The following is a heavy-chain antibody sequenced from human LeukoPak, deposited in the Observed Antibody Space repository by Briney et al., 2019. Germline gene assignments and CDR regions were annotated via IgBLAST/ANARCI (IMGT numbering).Heavy chain of an antibody. V-gene: IGHV3-23*01. D-gene: IGHD3-10*01. J-gene: IGHJ4*02. CDR1: GFTFSSYA. CDR2: ISGSGGST. CDR3: VKDPPITMVRGVIIDFDY. Sequence: GGSLRLSCAASGFTFSSYAMSWVRQAPGKGLEWVSAISGSGGSTYYADSVKGRFTISRDNSKNTLYLQMNSLRAEDTAVYYCVKDPPITMVRGVIIDFDYWGQGTLVTVSS.